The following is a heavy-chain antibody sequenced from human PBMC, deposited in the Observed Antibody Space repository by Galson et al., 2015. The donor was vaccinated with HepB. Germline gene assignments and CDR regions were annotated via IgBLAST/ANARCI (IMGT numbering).Heavy chain of an antibody. J-gene: IGHJ5*02. D-gene: IGHD4-23*01. V-gene: IGHV4-34*01. CDR1: GFTFSSYG. CDR2: INHSGST. Sequence: LRLSCAASGFTFSSYGMHWVRQAPGKGLEWIGEINHSGSTNYNPSLKSRVTISVDTSKNQFSLKLNSVTAADTAVYYCARGRYGGNWNWFDPWGQGTLVTVSS. CDR3: ARGRYGGNWNWFDP.